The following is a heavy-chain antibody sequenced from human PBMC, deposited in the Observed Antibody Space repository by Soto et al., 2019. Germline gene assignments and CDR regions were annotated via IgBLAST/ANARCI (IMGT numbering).Heavy chain of an antibody. CDR1: GFTFSSYA. CDR2: ISYDGSNK. V-gene: IGHV3-30-3*01. Sequence: QVQLVESGGGVVQPGRSLRLSCAASGFTFSSYAMHWVRQAPGKGLEWVAVISYDGSNKYYADSVKGRFTISRDNSKNTLYLKMNSLRAEDTAVYYCARDGYMGGIAVAGPKWWFDPWGQGTLVTVSS. D-gene: IGHD6-19*01. J-gene: IGHJ5*02. CDR3: ARDGYMGGIAVAGPKWWFDP.